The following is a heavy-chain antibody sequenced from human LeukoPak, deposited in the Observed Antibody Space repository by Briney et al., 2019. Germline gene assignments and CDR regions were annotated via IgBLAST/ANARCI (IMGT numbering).Heavy chain of an antibody. Sequence: PGRSLRFSCAASGFTFSDYGMHWVRQAPGKGLEWVTVIWYAGSNKYYADSVKGRFTISRDNSKNTLYLQMNSLRAEDTAVYYCARGTGDYDSSGYLDYWGQGTLVTVSS. J-gene: IGHJ4*02. CDR2: IWYAGSNK. V-gene: IGHV3-33*01. D-gene: IGHD3-22*01. CDR3: ARGTGDYDSSGYLDY. CDR1: GFTFSDYG.